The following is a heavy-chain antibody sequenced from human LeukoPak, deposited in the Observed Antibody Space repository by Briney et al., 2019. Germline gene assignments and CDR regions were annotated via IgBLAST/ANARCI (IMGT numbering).Heavy chain of an antibody. V-gene: IGHV3-7*01. Sequence: PGGSLRLSCVGSRFNLSTYWMSWVRQAPGKGLEWVANIKQDGDVKQYVDSVKGRFTISRDNAKNSVYVQMNDLTVEDTAVYYCAAGDTFDIWGQGTLVTVSS. J-gene: IGHJ3*02. CDR3: AAGDTFDI. CDR1: RFNLSTYW. CDR2: IKQDGDVK. D-gene: IGHD3-16*01.